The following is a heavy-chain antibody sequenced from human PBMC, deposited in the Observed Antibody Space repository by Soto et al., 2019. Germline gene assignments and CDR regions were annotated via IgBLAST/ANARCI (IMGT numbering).Heavy chain of an antibody. Sequence: QITLKESGPTLVKPTQTLTLTCTFSGFSLTTHGVGVGWIRQPPGKALEWLANIYWDDDKRYSPSLKTRLTISKDTSKHQVVINMINMDPADTATYYCAHRGYADNLFQHWGQGTLVTVAS. CDR3: AHRGYADNLFQH. CDR1: GFSLTTHGVG. D-gene: IGHD5-18*01. J-gene: IGHJ1*01. CDR2: IYWDDDK. V-gene: IGHV2-5*02.